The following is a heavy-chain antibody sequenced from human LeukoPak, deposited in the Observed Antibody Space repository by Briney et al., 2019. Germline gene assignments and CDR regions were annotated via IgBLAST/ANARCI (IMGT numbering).Heavy chain of an antibody. CDR3: ATILAVAGTRGPFDP. CDR2: FDPEDGET. D-gene: IGHD6-19*01. CDR1: GYTLTELS. V-gene: IGHV1-24*01. Sequence: ASVKVSCKVSGYTLTELSMHWVRQAPGKGLEWMGGFDPEDGETIYAQKFQGRVTMTEDTSTDTAYMELSSLRSEDTAVYYCATILAVAGTRGPFDPWGQGTLVTVSS. J-gene: IGHJ5*02.